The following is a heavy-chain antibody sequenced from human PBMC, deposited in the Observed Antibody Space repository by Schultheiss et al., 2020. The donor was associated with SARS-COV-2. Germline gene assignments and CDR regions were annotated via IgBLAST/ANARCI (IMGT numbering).Heavy chain of an antibody. CDR1: GFTFSSYW. CDR2: ISGSGGST. CDR3: AREGSHDAFDI. Sequence: GGSLRLSCAASGFTFSSYWMHWVRQAPGKGLEWVSAISGSGGSTYYADSVKGRFTISRDNSKNTLYFQMNSLRAEDTAVYYCAREGSHDAFDIWGQGTMVTVSS. J-gene: IGHJ3*02. V-gene: IGHV3-23*01. D-gene: IGHD2-15*01.